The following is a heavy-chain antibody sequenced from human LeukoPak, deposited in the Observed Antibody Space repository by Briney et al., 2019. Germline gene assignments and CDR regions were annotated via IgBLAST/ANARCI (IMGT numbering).Heavy chain of an antibody. V-gene: IGHV4-59*01. CDR2: ISHSGNT. Sequence: SETLSLTCTISGDSISSNYWSWIRQPPGKGLEWIGHISHSGNTKYNPFLKSRVTILIDTSQNQFSLKLNSVTPADTAVYYCARTNYYDSRAYWSRNVNYYYYYMDVWGKGTSVTVSS. D-gene: IGHD3-22*01. J-gene: IGHJ6*03. CDR3: ARTNYYDSRAYWSRNVNYYYYYMDV. CDR1: GDSISSNY.